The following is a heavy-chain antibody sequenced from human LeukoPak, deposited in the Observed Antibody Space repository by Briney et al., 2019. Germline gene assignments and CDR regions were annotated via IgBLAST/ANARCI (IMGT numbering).Heavy chain of an antibody. V-gene: IGHV3-7*01. CDR2: IKQDGSEK. CDR3: AKGPIAAALYYMDV. Sequence: GGSLRLSCAASGFTSSSYWMSWVRQAPGKGLEWVANIKQDGSEKYYVDSVKGRFTISRDNSKNTLYLQMNSLRAEDTAVYYCAKGPIAAALYYMDVWGKGTTVTISS. CDR1: GFTSSSYW. J-gene: IGHJ6*03. D-gene: IGHD6-13*01.